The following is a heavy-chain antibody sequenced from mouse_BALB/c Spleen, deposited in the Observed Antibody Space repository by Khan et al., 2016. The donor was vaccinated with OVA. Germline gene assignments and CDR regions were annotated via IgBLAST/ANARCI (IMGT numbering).Heavy chain of an antibody. CDR1: GYSITSGYF. J-gene: IGHJ3*01. Sequence: EVQLQESGPGLVKPSQSLSLTCSVTGYSITSGYFWNWIRQFPGNQLEWMGYIRYDGNSNYNPSLKNRISITRDTSKHQFFLQLNAVTTEYTATDYCARGGSSGPAWFAYWGQGTLVTVSA. CDR2: IRYDGNS. CDR3: ARGGSSGPAWFAY. V-gene: IGHV3-6*02. D-gene: IGHD3-1*01.